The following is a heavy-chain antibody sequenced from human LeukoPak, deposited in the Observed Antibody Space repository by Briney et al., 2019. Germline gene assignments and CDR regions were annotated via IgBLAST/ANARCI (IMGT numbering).Heavy chain of an antibody. J-gene: IGHJ6*02. CDR2: ISYDGSNK. CDR1: GFTFSSYW. Sequence: GGSLRLSCAASGFTFSSYWMHWVRQAPGKGLEWVAVISYDGSNKYYADSVKGRFTISRDNSKNTLYLQMNSLRAEDTAVYYCAKHLMDVWGQGTTVTVSS. CDR3: AKHLMDV. V-gene: IGHV3-30*18.